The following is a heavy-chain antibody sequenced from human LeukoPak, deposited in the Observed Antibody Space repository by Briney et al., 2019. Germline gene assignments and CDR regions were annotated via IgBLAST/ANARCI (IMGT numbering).Heavy chain of an antibody. CDR2: IYYTGST. V-gene: IGHV4-39*01. CDR1: GGSISSSSYY. CDR3: ARQSYYCNYD. Sequence: SETLSLTCTVSGGSISSSSYYWGWIRQPPGKGLEWIGTIYYTGSTDYNPSLKSRVTISIDTSKNQFSLKLSSVTAAETAVYYCARQSYYCNYDWGQGTLVTVSS. D-gene: IGHD4-11*01. J-gene: IGHJ4*02.